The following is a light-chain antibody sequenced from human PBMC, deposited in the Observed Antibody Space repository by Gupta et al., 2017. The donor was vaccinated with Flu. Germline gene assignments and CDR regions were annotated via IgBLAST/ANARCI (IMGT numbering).Light chain of an antibody. V-gene: IGLV1-51*01. CDR3: GSRHSGMSVWA. CDR2: DND. J-gene: IGLJ2*01. Sequence: QAVLTPPPTVSAAAGETLTITCSGTHSDIGANYVSWYRRRAGVAPRLLIYDNDRRPSGIPDRFSGSQSGTSAVLTITGLQTGDEADYWCGSRHSGMSVWAFGGGTQLTVL. CDR1: HSDIGANY.